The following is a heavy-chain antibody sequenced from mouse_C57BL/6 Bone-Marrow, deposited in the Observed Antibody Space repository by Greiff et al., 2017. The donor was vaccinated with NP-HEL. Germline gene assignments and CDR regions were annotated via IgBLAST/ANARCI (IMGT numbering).Heavy chain of an antibody. Sequence: VQLQQPGAELVRPGTSVKLSCKASGYTFTSYWMHWVKQRPGQGLEWIGVIDPSDSYTNYNQKFKGKATLTVDTSSSTAYMQLSSLTSEDSAVYYCARWNYGDYWGQGTTLTVSS. J-gene: IGHJ2*01. V-gene: IGHV1-59*01. CDR3: ARWNYGDY. CDR2: IDPSDSYT. CDR1: GYTFTSYW.